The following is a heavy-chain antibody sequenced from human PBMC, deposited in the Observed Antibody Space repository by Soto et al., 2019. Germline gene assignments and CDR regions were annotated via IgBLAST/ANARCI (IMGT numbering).Heavy chain of an antibody. CDR3: ARGSIAAAPHFDY. Sequence: QVQLQESGPGLVKPSQTLSLTCTVSGGSISSGGYYWSWIRQHPGKGLEWIGYINYSGSTYYNPSLKSRVTISVDTSKNQFSLKLSSVTAADTAVYYCARGSIAAAPHFDYWGQGTLVTVSS. D-gene: IGHD6-13*01. CDR1: GGSISSGGYY. V-gene: IGHV4-31*03. CDR2: INYSGST. J-gene: IGHJ4*02.